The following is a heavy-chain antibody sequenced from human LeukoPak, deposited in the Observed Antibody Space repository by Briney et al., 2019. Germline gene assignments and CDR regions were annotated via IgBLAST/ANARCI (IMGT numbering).Heavy chain of an antibody. V-gene: IGHV1-69*06. Sequence: ASVKVSCKASGGTLSRYAISWVRQAPGQGLEWMGGIIASFGTANYAQKFQGRVTITADKSTSTAYMELSSLRSEDTAVYYCARDTAILNDYGDYGSWGQGTLVTVSS. CDR1: GGTLSRYA. CDR2: IIASFGTA. D-gene: IGHD4-17*01. J-gene: IGHJ4*02. CDR3: ARDTAILNDYGDYGS.